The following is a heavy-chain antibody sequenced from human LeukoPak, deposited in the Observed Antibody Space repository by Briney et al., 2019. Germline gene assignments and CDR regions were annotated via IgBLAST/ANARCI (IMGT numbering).Heavy chain of an antibody. Sequence: SETLSLTCTVSSYSISSGYYWGWIRQFPGEGLEWIGSIYHSGSTYYNPSLKSRVTISVDRSKNQFSLKLSSVTAADTAVYYCARDGGLVVAPDVWGKGTTVTVSS. CDR1: SYSISSGYY. V-gene: IGHV4-38-2*02. CDR2: IYHSGST. D-gene: IGHD2-15*01. J-gene: IGHJ6*04. CDR3: ARDGGLVVAPDV.